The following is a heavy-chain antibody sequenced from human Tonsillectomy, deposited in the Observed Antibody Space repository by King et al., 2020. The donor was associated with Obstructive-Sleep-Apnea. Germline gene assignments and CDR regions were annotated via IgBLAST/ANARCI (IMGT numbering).Heavy chain of an antibody. D-gene: IGHD6-19*01. CDR3: AKDRKNIAVAGTDL. V-gene: IGHV3-23*04. CDR2: ISGSGGST. CDR1: GFTFSSYA. Sequence: VQLVESGGGLVQPGGSLRLSCAASGFTFSSYAMSWVRQAPGKGLEWVSGISGSGGSTYYADSGKGRFTISRDNSKNTLYLRMNSLRAEDTAVYYCAKDRKNIAVAGTDLWGQGTLVTVSS. J-gene: IGHJ4*02.